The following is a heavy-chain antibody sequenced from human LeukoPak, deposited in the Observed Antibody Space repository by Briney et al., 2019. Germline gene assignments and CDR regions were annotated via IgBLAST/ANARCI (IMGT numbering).Heavy chain of an antibody. CDR3: ARGRNGWYHNFDY. D-gene: IGHD6-19*01. CDR1: GFTFSSYG. Sequence: GRSLRLSCAASGFTFSSYGMHWVRQAPGKGLEWVAVISYDGSNKCYPDSVKGRFTISRDNSKNTLYLQMNSLRAEDTAVYYCARGRNGWYHNFDYWGQGTLVTVSS. J-gene: IGHJ4*02. V-gene: IGHV3-30*03. CDR2: ISYDGSNK.